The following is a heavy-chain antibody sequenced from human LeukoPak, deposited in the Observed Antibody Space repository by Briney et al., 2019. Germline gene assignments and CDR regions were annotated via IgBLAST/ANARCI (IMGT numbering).Heavy chain of an antibody. Sequence: GESLKISCKGSGYSFTSYWIGWVRQMPGKGLEWMEIIYPGDSDTRYSPSFQGQVTISADKSTSTAYLQWSSLKASDTAMYYCARGYCSSITCYPYWFDPWGQGTLVTVSS. CDR2: IYPGDSDT. J-gene: IGHJ5*02. CDR3: ARGYCSSITCYPYWFDP. V-gene: IGHV5-51*01. D-gene: IGHD2-2*01. CDR1: GYSFTSYW.